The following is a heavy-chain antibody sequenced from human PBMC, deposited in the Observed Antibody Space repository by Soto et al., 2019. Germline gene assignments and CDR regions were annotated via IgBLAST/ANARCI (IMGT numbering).Heavy chain of an antibody. V-gene: IGHV2-5*02. CDR1: GFSLSTSGVN. CDR3: AQGPGDSYSERFDA. J-gene: IGHJ5*02. CDR2: IYWDDDN. D-gene: IGHD4-4*01. Sequence: QITLKESGPTLVKPTQTLTLTCTFSGFSLSTSGVNVGWIRQPPGKALEWLALIYWDDDNLYSPCLKSRLTNTEDTSKNHVVLSVTNMDPVDRATYYCAQGPGDSYSERFDAWGQGSNVTVSS.